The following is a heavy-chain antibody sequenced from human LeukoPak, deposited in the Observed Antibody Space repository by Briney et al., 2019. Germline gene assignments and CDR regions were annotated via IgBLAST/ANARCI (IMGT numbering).Heavy chain of an antibody. CDR2: IYYSGST. D-gene: IGHD3-16*01. Sequence: SETLSLTCTVSGGSISSSTYYWGWIRGPPGKGLEWIGSIYYSGSTYYNPSLKSRVTVSVDTSQNQFSLKLSSVTAADTALYYCVRGSTLRHYQYWGQGILVTVSS. CDR3: VRGSTLRHYQY. J-gene: IGHJ4*02. V-gene: IGHV4-39*01. CDR1: GGSISSSTYY.